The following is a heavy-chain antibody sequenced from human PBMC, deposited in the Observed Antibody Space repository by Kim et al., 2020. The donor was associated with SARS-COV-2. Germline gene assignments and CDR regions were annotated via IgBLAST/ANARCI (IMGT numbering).Heavy chain of an antibody. Sequence: LSLTCTVSGGSISSYYWNWIRQAPGKGLEWIGNIYYNGAANYNPSLKSQVTLSVDTSNNQFSLKVKSVTAADTAVYYCARGGIAVAGTTSYYYYAMDVWGQGPRSPSP. CDR1: GGSISSYY. CDR2: IYYNGAA. CDR3: ARGGIAVAGTTSYYYYAMDV. J-gene: IGHJ6*02. D-gene: IGHD6-19*01. V-gene: IGHV4-59*13.